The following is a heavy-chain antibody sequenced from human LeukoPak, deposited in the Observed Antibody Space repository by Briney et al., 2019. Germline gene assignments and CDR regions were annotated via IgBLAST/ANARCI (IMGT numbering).Heavy chain of an antibody. CDR1: GITFSSYS. CDR3: ARDPEAQYYFDY. CDR2: ISNSSTYI. V-gene: IGHV3-21*01. J-gene: IGHJ4*02. Sequence: GGSLRLSCAASGITFSSYSMNWVRQAPGKGLDWVSSISNSSTYIYYADSVKGRFSISRDNAKNSLYLQMNSLRAEDTAVYYCARDPEAQYYFDYWGQRTLVTVSS.